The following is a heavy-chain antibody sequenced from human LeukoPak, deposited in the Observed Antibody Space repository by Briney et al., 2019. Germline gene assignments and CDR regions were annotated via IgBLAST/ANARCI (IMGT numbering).Heavy chain of an antibody. CDR1: GFTFSSYA. CDR2: ISYDGSNK. D-gene: IGHD2-2*01. CDR3: ARDRAGVPAAPGDY. J-gene: IGHJ4*02. Sequence: PGRSLRLSCAASGFTFSSYAMHWVRQAPGKGLEWVAVISYDGSNKYYADSVKGRFTISRDNSKNTLYLQMNSLRAVDTAVYYCARDRAGVPAAPGDYWGQGTLVTVSS. V-gene: IGHV3-30-3*01.